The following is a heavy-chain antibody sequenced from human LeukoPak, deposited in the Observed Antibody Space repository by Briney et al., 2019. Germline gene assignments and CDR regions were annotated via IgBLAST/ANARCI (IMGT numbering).Heavy chain of an antibody. Sequence: ASVTVSCKASGYTFTSYGISWVRQAPGQGLEWMGWISAYNGNTNYAQKLQGRVTMTTDTSTSTAYMELRSLRSDDTAAYYCARDYNYYDSSGGTWGQGTLVTVSS. J-gene: IGHJ5*02. CDR1: GYTFTSYG. CDR2: ISAYNGNT. V-gene: IGHV1-18*01. D-gene: IGHD3-22*01. CDR3: ARDYNYYDSSGGT.